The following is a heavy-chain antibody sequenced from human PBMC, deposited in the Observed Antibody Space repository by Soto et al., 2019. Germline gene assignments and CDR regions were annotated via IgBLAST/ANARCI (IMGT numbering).Heavy chain of an antibody. CDR3: ARLADCSSTSCYAYYYYYYMDV. CDR2: ISAYNGNT. V-gene: IGHV1-18*01. CDR1: GYTFTSYG. J-gene: IGHJ6*03. D-gene: IGHD2-2*01. Sequence: QVQLVQSGAEVKKPGASVKVSCKASGYTFTSYGISWVRQAPGQGLEWMGWISAYNGNTNYAQKVQGRVTMTTDTSTSTAYMELRSLRSGDTAVYYCARLADCSSTSCYAYYYYYYMDVWGKGTTVTVSS.